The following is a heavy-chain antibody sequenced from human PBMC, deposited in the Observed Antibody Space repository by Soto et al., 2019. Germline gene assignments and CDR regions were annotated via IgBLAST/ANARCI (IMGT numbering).Heavy chain of an antibody. CDR3: AKDQGSRPRAKQNPYYYYYYGMDV. J-gene: IGHJ6*02. V-gene: IGHV3-30*18. D-gene: IGHD2-2*01. Sequence: PGGSLRLSCAASGFTFSSYGMHWVRQAPGKGLEWVAVISYDGSNKYYADSVKGRFTISRDNSKNMLYLQMNSLRAEDTAVYYCAKDQGSRPRAKQNPYYYYYYGMDVWGQGTTVTVSS. CDR1: GFTFSSYG. CDR2: ISYDGSNK.